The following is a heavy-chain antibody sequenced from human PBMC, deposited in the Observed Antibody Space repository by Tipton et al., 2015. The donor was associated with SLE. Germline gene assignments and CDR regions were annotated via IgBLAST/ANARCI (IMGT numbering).Heavy chain of an antibody. V-gene: IGHV4-59*01. CDR2: IYYSGST. J-gene: IGHJ4*02. CDR1: GGSISSYY. D-gene: IGHD3-3*01. Sequence: TLSLTCTVSGGSISSYYWSWIRQPPGKGLEWIGYIYYSGSTNYNPSLKSRVTISVDTSKNQFSLKLSSATAADTAVYYCARALGPTIFGVGYWGQGTLVTVSS. CDR3: ARALGPTIFGVGY.